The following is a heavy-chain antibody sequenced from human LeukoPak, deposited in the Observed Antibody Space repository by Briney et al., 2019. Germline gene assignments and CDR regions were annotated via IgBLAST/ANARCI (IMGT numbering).Heavy chain of an antibody. CDR1: GGSISSYY. V-gene: IGHV4-59*01. J-gene: IGHJ4*02. CDR3: ASTPRANWGLFGY. CDR2: IYYSGST. Sequence: SETLSLTCTVSGGSISSYYWSWIRQPPGKGLEWIGYIYYSGSTNYNPSLKSRVTISVDTSKNQFSLKLSSVTAADTAVYYCASTPRANWGLFGYWGQGTLVTVSS. D-gene: IGHD7-27*01.